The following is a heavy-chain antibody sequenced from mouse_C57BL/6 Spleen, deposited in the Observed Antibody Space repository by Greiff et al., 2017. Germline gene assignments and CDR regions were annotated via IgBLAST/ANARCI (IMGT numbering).Heavy chain of an antibody. D-gene: IGHD1-1*01. Sequence: EVQGVESGGGLVKPGGSLKLSCAASGFTFSSYTMSWVRQTPEKRLEWVATISGGGGNTYYPDSVKGRFTISRDNAKNTLYLQMSSLRSEDTALYYCARYGSSPRYLEYWGQGTTLTVAS. CDR3: ARYGSSPRYLEY. CDR2: ISGGGGNT. J-gene: IGHJ2*01. CDR1: GFTFSSYT. V-gene: IGHV5-9*01.